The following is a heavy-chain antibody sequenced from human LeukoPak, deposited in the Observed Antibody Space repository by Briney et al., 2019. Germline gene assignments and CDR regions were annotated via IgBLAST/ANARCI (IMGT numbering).Heavy chain of an antibody. CDR3: AKDKGESGYFNY. D-gene: IGHD1-26*01. Sequence: LSLACTVSGGSISSSSYYWGWVRQAPGKGLEWVAVISYDGSNKYYADSVKGRFAISRDNSKNTLYLQMNSLRAEDTAVYYCAKDKGESGYFNYWGQGTLVTVSS. V-gene: IGHV3-30*18. J-gene: IGHJ4*02. CDR2: ISYDGSNK. CDR1: GGSISSSSYY.